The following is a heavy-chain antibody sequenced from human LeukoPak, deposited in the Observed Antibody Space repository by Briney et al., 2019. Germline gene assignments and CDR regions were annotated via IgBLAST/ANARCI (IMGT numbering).Heavy chain of an antibody. V-gene: IGHV3-30*18. D-gene: IGHD3-16*01. CDR1: GFTFSSYG. J-gene: IGHJ6*02. CDR2: ISYDGSNK. CDR3: AKDGGGAATSAKTSRYYYYGMDV. Sequence: GGSLRLSCAASGFTFSSYGMHWVRQAPGKGLEWVAVISYDGSNKYYADSVKGRFTISRDNSKNTLYLQMNSLRAEDTTVYYCAKDGGGAATSAKTSRYYYYGMDVWGQGTTVTVSS.